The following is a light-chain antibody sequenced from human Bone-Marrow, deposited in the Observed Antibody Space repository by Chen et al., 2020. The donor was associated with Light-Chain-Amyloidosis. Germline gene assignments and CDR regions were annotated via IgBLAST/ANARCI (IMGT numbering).Light chain of an antibody. Sequence: NFMLTQPHSVSESPGKTVIISCTRSSGSIATNYVQWSQHRPGSSPTTVIYEDDQRPSGFPDRFSGSFEGSSNSPSLTSSGLKTEDEADYCCQSYQGSSQGVFGGGTKLTVL. CDR3: QSYQGSSQGV. J-gene: IGLJ3*02. CDR1: SGSIATNY. V-gene: IGLV6-57*01. CDR2: EDD.